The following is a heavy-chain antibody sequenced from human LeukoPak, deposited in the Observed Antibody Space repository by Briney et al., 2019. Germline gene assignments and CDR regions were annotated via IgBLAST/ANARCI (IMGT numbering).Heavy chain of an antibody. CDR2: IYYSGST. CDR1: GGSISSSSYY. V-gene: IGHV4-39*07. CDR3: ARGTVVTPYDY. D-gene: IGHD4-23*01. J-gene: IGHJ4*02. Sequence: PSETLSLTCTVSGGSISSSSYYWGWIRQPPGKGLEWIGSIYYSGSTYYNPSLKSRVTISVDTSRNQFSLKLSSVTAADTAVYYCARGTVVTPYDYWGQGTLVTVSS.